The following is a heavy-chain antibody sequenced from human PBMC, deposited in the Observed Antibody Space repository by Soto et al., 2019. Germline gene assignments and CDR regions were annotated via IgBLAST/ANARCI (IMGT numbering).Heavy chain of an antibody. V-gene: IGHV5-51*01. D-gene: IGHD3-3*01. CDR1: AYTFTSYW. Sequence: GESLKVSCKGSAYTFTSYWIGRVRQMPGEGLEWLGVIYPGDSDTRYSPSFQCQDTISADKSINTAYLQWGSLKASDSAIYYCPRSAGNADLFPECWGQGPLVTVSS. CDR2: IYPGDSDT. CDR3: PRSAGNADLFPEC. J-gene: IGHJ4*02.